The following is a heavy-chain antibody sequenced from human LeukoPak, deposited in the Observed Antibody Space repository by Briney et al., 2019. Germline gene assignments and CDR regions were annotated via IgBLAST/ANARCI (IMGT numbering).Heavy chain of an antibody. Sequence: SETLSLTCTVSGGSISSYYWSWIRQPPGKELERIGYIYTSGSTNYNPSLKSRVTISVDTSKNQFSLKLSSVTAADTAVYYCARLSLTRNWFDPWGQGTLVTVSS. V-gene: IGHV4-4*09. CDR2: IYTSGST. CDR3: ARLSLTRNWFDP. CDR1: GGSISSYY. D-gene: IGHD3-9*01. J-gene: IGHJ5*02.